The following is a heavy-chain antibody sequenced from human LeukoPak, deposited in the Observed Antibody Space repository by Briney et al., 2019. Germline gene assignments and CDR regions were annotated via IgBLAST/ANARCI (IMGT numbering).Heavy chain of an antibody. CDR3: ARKGLRLLDWLSEYFFDY. J-gene: IGHJ4*02. CDR1: GYSISSGYY. V-gene: IGHV4-38-2*02. CDR2: INHVGVT. Sequence: PSETLSLTCTVSGYSISSGYYWGWIRQPPGKGLEWIGHINHVGVTNYNPSLKSRLTIVVDTSKNQFTLKLKSVTAADTAVYYCARKGLRLLDWLSEYFFDYWGQGNLVTVSS. D-gene: IGHD3-3*01.